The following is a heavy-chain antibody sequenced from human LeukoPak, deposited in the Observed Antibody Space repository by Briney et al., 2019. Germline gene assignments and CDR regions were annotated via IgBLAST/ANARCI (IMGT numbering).Heavy chain of an antibody. Sequence: SETLSLTCTVSGVSMSNYYWSWLRQPPGRGREWIGSIYDSGKTNYNPSLRSRVTMSVDTSKKQSSRKLSSVTGADSAVYYCTRVGRSLHWNPDYWGQGTLVTVSS. V-gene: IGHV4-59*01. D-gene: IGHD1-1*01. CDR1: GVSMSNYY. CDR3: TRVGRSLHWNPDY. J-gene: IGHJ4*02. CDR2: IYDSGKT.